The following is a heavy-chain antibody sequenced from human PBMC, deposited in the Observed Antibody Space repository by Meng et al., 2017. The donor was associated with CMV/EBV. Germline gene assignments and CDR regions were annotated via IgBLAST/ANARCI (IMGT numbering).Heavy chain of an antibody. V-gene: IGHV1-46*01. CDR1: GYTLTSYY. CDR3: ARGFGYYSPRSYNWFDP. J-gene: IGHJ5*02. Sequence: ASVKVSCKASGYTLTSYYMHWVRQAPGQGLEWMGIINPSGGSTSYAQKFQGRVTMTRDTSTSTVYMELSSLRSEDTAVYYCARGFGYYSPRSYNWFDPWGQGTLVTVSS. CDR2: INPSGGST. D-gene: IGHD3-22*01.